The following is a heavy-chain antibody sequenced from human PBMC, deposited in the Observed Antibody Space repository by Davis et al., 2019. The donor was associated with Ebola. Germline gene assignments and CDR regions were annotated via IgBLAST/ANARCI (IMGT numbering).Heavy chain of an antibody. CDR3: ARAPQKLYYDFWSGLNWFDP. V-gene: IGHV1-8*03. CDR1: GYTFTSYD. Sequence: ASVKVSCKASGYTFTSYDINWVRQATGQGLEWMGWMNPNSGNTGYAQKFQGRVTITRKTSISTAYMELSGLRSEDTAVYYCARAPQKLYYDFWSGLNWFDPWGQGTLVTVSS. CDR2: MNPNSGNT. J-gene: IGHJ5*02. D-gene: IGHD3-3*01.